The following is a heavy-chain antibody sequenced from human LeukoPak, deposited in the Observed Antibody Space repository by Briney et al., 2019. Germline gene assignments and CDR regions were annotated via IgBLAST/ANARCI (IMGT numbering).Heavy chain of an antibody. J-gene: IGHJ4*02. V-gene: IGHV1-69*13. CDR1: GGTFSSYA. Sequence: ASVKVSCKASGGTFSSYAISWVRQAPGQGLEWMGGIIPIFGTANYAQKFQGRVRITADESTSTAYMELSSLGSEDTAVYYCAREAAAGTHFFDYWGQGTLVTVSS. CDR3: AREAAAGTHFFDY. D-gene: IGHD6-13*01. CDR2: IIPIFGTA.